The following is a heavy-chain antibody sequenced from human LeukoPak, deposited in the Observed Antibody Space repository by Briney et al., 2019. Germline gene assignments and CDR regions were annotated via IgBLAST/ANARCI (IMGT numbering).Heavy chain of an antibody. CDR3: ARDRSLGDFFDY. D-gene: IGHD3-10*01. V-gene: IGHV3-23*01. CDR1: GFTFSTYA. Sequence: GGSLRLSCAASGFTFSTYAMNWVRQAPGKGLEWVSAVTASGVDTFYADSVKGRFTISRDNAKNTLYLQMNSLRAEDTAVYYCARDRSLGDFFDYWGQGTLVTVSS. CDR2: VTASGVDT. J-gene: IGHJ4*02.